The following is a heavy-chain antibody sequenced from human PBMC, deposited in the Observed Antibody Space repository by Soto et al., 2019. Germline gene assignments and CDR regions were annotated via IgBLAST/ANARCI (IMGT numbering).Heavy chain of an antibody. CDR3: AKDHDEDFGYDLDYFNH. CDR2: ISWEGGSI. Sequence: EGQLVESEGYLVQPGRSLRLSCAASGFNFDDYAMHWVRQVPGKGLEWVSGISWEGGSIGYADSVKGRFTISRDNAKNSLYLEMNSLRSEDTALYYCAKDHDEDFGYDLDYFNHWGQGTLVTVSS. J-gene: IGHJ4*02. CDR1: GFNFDDYA. D-gene: IGHD5-12*01. V-gene: IGHV3-9*01.